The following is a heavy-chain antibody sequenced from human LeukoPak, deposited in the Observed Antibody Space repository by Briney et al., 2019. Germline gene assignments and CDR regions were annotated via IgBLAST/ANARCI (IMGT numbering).Heavy chain of an antibody. Sequence: LTGGSLRLSCAASGFTFSSYAMSWVRQAPGKGLEWVSAISGSGGSTYYADSVKGRFTISRDNSKNTLYLQMNSLRAEDTAVYYCAKDKAYGDYGGAFDAFDIWGQGTMVTVSS. CDR2: ISGSGGST. V-gene: IGHV3-23*01. CDR1: GFTFSSYA. CDR3: AKDKAYGDYGGAFDAFDI. J-gene: IGHJ3*02. D-gene: IGHD4-17*01.